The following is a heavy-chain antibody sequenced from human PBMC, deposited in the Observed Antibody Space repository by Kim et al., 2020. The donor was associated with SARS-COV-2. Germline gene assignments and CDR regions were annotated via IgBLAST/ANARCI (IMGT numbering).Heavy chain of an antibody. Sequence: SETLSLTCAVYGGSFSDYFWSWIRQPPGKGLEWIGEIDYGGSTNYNPSLKRRVTISVDTSKNQFSLRLNSVTAADTAVYYCAREKWLDGWGQGTTVTVSS. CDR2: IDYGGST. CDR1: GGSFSDYF. D-gene: IGHD2-8*01. CDR3: AREKWLDG. J-gene: IGHJ6*02. V-gene: IGHV4-34*01.